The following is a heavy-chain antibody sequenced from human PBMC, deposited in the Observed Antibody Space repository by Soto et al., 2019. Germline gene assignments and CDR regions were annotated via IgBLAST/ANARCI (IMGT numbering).Heavy chain of an antibody. Sequence: QVQLVESGGGLVKPGGSLRLSCAVSGFTFSDYYMRWIRQAPGKGLEWVSHISGRSYTNYADTVKGRFTTSIDDAKTSLYLKMNSRRAEATAIYYCARESVPGVYYGMDVWGQGTTVTVS. CDR1: GFTFSDYY. J-gene: IGHJ6*02. CDR3: ARESVPGVYYGMDV. V-gene: IGHV3-11*06. CDR2: ISGRSYT.